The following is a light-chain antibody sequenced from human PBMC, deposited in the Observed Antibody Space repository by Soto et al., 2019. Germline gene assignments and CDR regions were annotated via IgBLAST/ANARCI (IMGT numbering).Light chain of an antibody. Sequence: TPFLNGASSGFGDYNFVSWYQQHPGKAPKLMIYEVTKRPSGVPDRFSGSKSGNTASLTVSGLQPEDEADYSCSSYAGSNKLCVFGTGTKVTVL. CDR3: SSYAGSNKLCV. V-gene: IGLV2-8*01. CDR2: EVT. J-gene: IGLJ1*01. CDR1: SSGFGDYNF.